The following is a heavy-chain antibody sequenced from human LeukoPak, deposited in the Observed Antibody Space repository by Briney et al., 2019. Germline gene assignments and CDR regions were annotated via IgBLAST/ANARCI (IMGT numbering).Heavy chain of an antibody. CDR2: INHSGST. J-gene: IGHJ5*02. V-gene: IGHV4-34*01. Sequence: ASETLSLTCAVYGGSFSGYYWSWIRQPPGKGLEWIGEINHSGSTNYNPSLKSRVTISVDTSKNQFSLKLSSVTAADTAVYYCARGVEQWRRYNNWFDPWGQGTLVTVSS. CDR3: ARGVEQWRRYNNWFDP. D-gene: IGHD6-19*01. CDR1: GGSFSGYY.